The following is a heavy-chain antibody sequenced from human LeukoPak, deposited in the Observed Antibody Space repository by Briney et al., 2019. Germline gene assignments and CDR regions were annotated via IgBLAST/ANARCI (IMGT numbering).Heavy chain of an antibody. Sequence: PSQTLSLTCTVSGGSISSGSYYWSWIRQPAGKGLEWIGRIYTSGSTNYNPSLKSRVTISVDTSKNQLSLKLSSVTAADTAVYYCARAARMISDASDIWGQGTMVTVSS. CDR1: GGSISSGSYY. J-gene: IGHJ3*02. D-gene: IGHD3-22*01. CDR2: IYTSGST. V-gene: IGHV4-61*02. CDR3: ARAARMISDASDI.